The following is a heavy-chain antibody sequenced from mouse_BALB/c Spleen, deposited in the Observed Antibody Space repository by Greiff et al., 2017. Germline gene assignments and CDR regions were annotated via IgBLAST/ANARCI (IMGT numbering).Heavy chain of an antibody. V-gene: IGHV1-7*01. J-gene: IGHJ4*01. CDR3: ARSSYGNYEGAMDY. CDR2: INPSTGYT. D-gene: IGHD2-10*01. CDR1: GYTFTSYW. Sequence: VKLQESGAELAKPGASVKMSCKASGYTFTSYWMHWVKQRPGQGLEWIGYINPSTGYTEYNQKFKDKATLTADKSSSTAYMQLSSLTSEDSAVYYCARSSYGNYEGAMDYWGQGTSVTVSS.